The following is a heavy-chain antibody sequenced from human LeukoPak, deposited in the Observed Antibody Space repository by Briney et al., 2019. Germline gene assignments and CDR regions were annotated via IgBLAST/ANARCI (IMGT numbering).Heavy chain of an antibody. V-gene: IGHV3-74*01. CDR3: ASRGATSGLGY. J-gene: IGHJ4*02. CDR2: INSDGSTT. Sequence: GGSLGLSCAASGFTFSSYWMHWVRQAPGKGLVWVSRINSDGSTTTYADSVKGRFTISRDNAKNTLYLQMNSLRAEDTAVYFCASRGATSGLGYWGQGTLVTVSS. CDR1: GFTFSSYW.